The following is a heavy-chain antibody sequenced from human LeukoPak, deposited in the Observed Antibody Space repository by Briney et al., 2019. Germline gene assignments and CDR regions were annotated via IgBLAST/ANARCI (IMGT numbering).Heavy chain of an antibody. J-gene: IGHJ4*02. D-gene: IGHD5-24*01. Sequence: GGSLRVSCAASGFTFSSYSMNWVRQAPGKGLEWISFIGSSGRYISYADSVKGRFTISRDSAKNSLYLQMNSLRDEDTAVYYCARDNSFYFDYWGQGTLVTVSS. CDR3: ARDNSFYFDY. CDR1: GFTFSSYS. V-gene: IGHV3-21*01. CDR2: IGSSGRYI.